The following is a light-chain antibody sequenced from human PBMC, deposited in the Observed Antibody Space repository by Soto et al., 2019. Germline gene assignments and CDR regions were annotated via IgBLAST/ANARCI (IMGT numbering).Light chain of an antibody. CDR3: QQSYSTPWT. CDR2: AAS. J-gene: IGKJ2*01. V-gene: IGKV1-39*01. Sequence: DLQMTQSPSSLSASVGDRVTITCRSSQSFSSYLNWYQQKPGKAPKLLIYAASSLQSGVPSRFSGSGSGTDFTLTISSLQPEDFATYSCQQSYSTPWTFGQGTKLEIK. CDR1: QSFSSY.